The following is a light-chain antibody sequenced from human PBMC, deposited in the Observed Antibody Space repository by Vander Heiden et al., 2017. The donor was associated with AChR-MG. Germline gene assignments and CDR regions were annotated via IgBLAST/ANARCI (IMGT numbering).Light chain of an antibody. CDR2: GNI. J-gene: IGLJ3*02. CDR3: QSYDSRLSGWV. CDR1: SPNFWAGDA. V-gene: IGLV1-40*01. Sequence: QPVLTQPPSVAGAPGQRVTIACTGSSPNFWAGDAEHWYQQLPGTAPKLLIFGNINRPSGVPDRFSASKSGTSASLAITGLQAEDEADYYCQSYDSRLSGWVFGGGTKVTVL.